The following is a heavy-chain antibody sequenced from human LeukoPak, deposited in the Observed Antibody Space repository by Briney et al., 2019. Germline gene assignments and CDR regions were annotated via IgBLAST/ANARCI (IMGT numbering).Heavy chain of an antibody. CDR3: ARKRFLGSSCPVFDY. V-gene: IGHV4-34*01. J-gene: IGHJ4*02. Sequence: SETLSLTCAVYGGSFSGYYWSWIRQPPGKGLEWIGEINHSGSTNYNPSLKSRVTISVDTSKNQFSLKLSSVTAADTAVYYYARKRFLGSSCPVFDYWGQGTLVTVSS. CDR1: GGSFSGYY. CDR2: INHSGST. D-gene: IGHD6-13*01.